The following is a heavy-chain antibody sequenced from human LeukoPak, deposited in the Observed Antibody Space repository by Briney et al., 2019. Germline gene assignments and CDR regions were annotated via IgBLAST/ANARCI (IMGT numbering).Heavy chain of an antibody. CDR3: ARGPATYDSSGYYPHYSYYMDV. CDR2: ISSSSSTI. J-gene: IGHJ6*03. D-gene: IGHD3-22*01. CDR1: GFTFSAYS. V-gene: IGHV3-48*02. Sequence: SGGSLRLSRAASGFTFSAYSMNWVRQAPGKGLEWVSYISSSSSTIYYADSVKGRFTISRDNAKKSLYLQLNSLRDEDTAVYYCARGPATYDSSGYYPHYSYYMDVWGKGTTVTVSS.